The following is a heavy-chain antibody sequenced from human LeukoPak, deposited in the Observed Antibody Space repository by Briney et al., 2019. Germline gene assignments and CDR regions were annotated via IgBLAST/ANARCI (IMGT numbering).Heavy chain of an antibody. D-gene: IGHD2-15*01. CDR3: ASRELGYCSGGSCSLDFDY. Sequence: SVKVSRKASGGTFSSYAISWVRQAPGQGLEWMGGIIPIFGTANYAQKFQGRVTITADKSTSTAYMELSSLRSEDTAVYYCASRELGYCSGGSCSLDFDYWGQGTLVTVSS. V-gene: IGHV1-69*06. CDR1: GGTFSSYA. J-gene: IGHJ4*02. CDR2: IIPIFGTA.